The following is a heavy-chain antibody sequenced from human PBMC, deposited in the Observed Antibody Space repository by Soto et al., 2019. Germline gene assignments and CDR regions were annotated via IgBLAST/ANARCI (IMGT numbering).Heavy chain of an antibody. J-gene: IGHJ6*02. CDR2: IWYDGSNK. CDR1: GFTFSSYG. D-gene: IGHD6-13*01. V-gene: IGHV3-33*01. Sequence: QVQLVESGGGVVQPGRSLRLSCAASGFTFSSYGMHWVRQAPGKGLEWVAVIWYDGSNKYYADSVKGRFTISRDNSKNTLYLQMNSLRAEDTAVYYCARDGVWSSSSWYSSYYYGMDVWGQGTTVTVSS. CDR3: ARDGVWSSSSWYSSYYYGMDV.